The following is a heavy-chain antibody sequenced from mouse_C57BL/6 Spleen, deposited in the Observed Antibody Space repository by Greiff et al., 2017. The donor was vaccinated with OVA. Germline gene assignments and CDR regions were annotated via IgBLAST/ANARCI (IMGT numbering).Heavy chain of an antibody. Sequence: VQLKESGPGLVKPSQSLSLTCSVTGYSITSGYYWNWIRQFPGNKLEWMGYISYDGSNNYNPSLKNRISITRDTSKNQFFLKLNSVTTEDTATNYCARGILYFDYGFAYWGQGTLVTVSA. CDR2: ISYDGSN. J-gene: IGHJ3*01. D-gene: IGHD2-4*01. V-gene: IGHV3-6*01. CDR1: GYSITSGYY. CDR3: ARGILYFDYGFAY.